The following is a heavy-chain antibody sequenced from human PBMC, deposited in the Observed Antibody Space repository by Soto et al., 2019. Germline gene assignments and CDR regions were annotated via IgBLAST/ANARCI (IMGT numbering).Heavy chain of an antibody. Sequence: QLQLQESGPGLVKPSETLSLTCTVSGGSISSSSYYWGWIRQPPGKGLEWIGSTYYSGSTYYNPSLKSRVNIAVDTSKNHFSLKLSSVTAADTAVYYCARQSALGALSFEQPHDAFDIWGQETMVTVSS. CDR2: TYYSGST. D-gene: IGHD3-16*02. J-gene: IGHJ3*02. V-gene: IGHV4-39*01. CDR1: GGSISSSSYY. CDR3: ARQSALGALSFEQPHDAFDI.